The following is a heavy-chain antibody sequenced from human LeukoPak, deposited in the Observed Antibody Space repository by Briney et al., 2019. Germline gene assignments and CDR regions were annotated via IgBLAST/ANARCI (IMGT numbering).Heavy chain of an antibody. CDR3: AKADRGWGVITKD. V-gene: IGHV3-23*01. CDR1: GFSFSSYA. D-gene: IGHD3-10*01. J-gene: IGHJ4*02. CDR2: ISGSGASS. Sequence: PGGSLRLSCAASGFSFSSYAMSWVRQAPGKGLEWVSVISGSGASSSYADSVQGRFTISRDNSKNTLYLQMNSLRAEDTALYYCAKADRGWGVITKDWGQGTLVTVSS.